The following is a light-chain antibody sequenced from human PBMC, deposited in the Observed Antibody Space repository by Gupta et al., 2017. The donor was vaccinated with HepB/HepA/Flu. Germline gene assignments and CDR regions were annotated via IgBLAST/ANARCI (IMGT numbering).Light chain of an antibody. CDR2: DVS. CDR1: SSDVGSYDF. Sequence: QSALTQPASVSGSPGKSITISCTGTSSDVGSYDFVSCYQQHPGKAPKLIIYDVSNRPSGVSNRFSGSKSGYTASLTISGLQSEDEADYYCSSYTSTSTVVFGGGTKLTVL. J-gene: IGLJ2*01. V-gene: IGLV2-14*01. CDR3: SSYTSTSTVV.